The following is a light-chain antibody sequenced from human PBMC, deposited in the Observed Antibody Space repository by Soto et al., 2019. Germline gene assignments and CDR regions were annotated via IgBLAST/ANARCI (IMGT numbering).Light chain of an antibody. CDR1: RNISSY. CDR3: QQRSNWPPIT. V-gene: IGKV3-11*01. J-gene: IGKJ5*01. CDR2: SAS. Sequence: EIVLTQSPATLSLSPGERATLSCRASRNISSYLAWYQQKPGKAPRLLIYSASILQSGVPSRFSGSGSGTDFTLTINSLEPEDFAVYYCQQRSNWPPITFGQGTRLEIK.